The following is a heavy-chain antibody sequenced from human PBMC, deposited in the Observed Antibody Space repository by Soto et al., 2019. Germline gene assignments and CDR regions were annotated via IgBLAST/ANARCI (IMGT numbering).Heavy chain of an antibody. CDR1: GFTFSSYG. V-gene: IGHV3-33*01. J-gene: IGHJ5*02. CDR2: IWYDGSNK. CDR3: AREGRGVGAIRWFDP. Sequence: QVQLVESGGGVVQPGRSLRLSCAASGFTFSSYGMHWVRQAPGKGLEWVAVIWYDGSNKYYADSVKGRFTISRDNSKNTLYLQMNSLRAEDTAVYYCAREGRGVGAIRWFDPWGQGTLVTVSS. D-gene: IGHD1-26*01.